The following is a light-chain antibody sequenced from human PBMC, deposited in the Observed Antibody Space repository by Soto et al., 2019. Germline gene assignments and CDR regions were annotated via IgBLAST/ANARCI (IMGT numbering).Light chain of an antibody. CDR1: QSVSSTY. Sequence: ETVLTQSPGTLSLSPGERAILSCRASQSVSSTYLSWYQHKPGQAPRLLIYGASSRATCIPDRISGSGSGTDFTLTISRLEPEDFAVYYCQQYNNSLWTFGPGTKV. V-gene: IGKV3-20*01. CDR3: QQYNNSLWT. CDR2: GAS. J-gene: IGKJ1*01.